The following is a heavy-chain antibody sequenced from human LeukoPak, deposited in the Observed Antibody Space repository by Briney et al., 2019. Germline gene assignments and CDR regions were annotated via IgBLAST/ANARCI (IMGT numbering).Heavy chain of an antibody. CDR3: VRELTVTTREYHFDL. Sequence: NAGGSLRLSCAASGFSFSDSGMDWVRQAPGKGLEWVSSVSASSAFIWYADSVKGRFTISRDNAKNSLYLRMSSLRAEDTALYFCVRELTVTTREYHFDLWGQGTLVTVSS. D-gene: IGHD1-20*01. CDR1: GFSFSDSG. V-gene: IGHV3-21*01. CDR2: VSASSAFI. J-gene: IGHJ4*02.